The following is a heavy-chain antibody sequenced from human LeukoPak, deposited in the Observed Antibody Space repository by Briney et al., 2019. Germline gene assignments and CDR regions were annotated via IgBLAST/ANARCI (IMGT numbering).Heavy chain of an antibody. J-gene: IGHJ4*02. CDR3: ARPPRKGGSGRDY. CDR2: ISSSSSTI. V-gene: IGHV3-48*02. CDR1: GFTFSSYS. D-gene: IGHD2-15*01. Sequence: GGSPRLSCAASGFTFSSYSMNWVRQAPGKGLEWVSYISSSSSTIYYADSVKGRFTISRDNAKNSLYLQMNSLRDEDTAVYYCARPPRKGGSGRDYWGQGTLVTVSS.